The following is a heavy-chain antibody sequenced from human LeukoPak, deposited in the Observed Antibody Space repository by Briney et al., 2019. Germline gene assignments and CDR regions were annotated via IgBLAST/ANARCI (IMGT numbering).Heavy chain of an antibody. Sequence: PGRSLRLSCAASGFTFSSYGMHWVRQAPGKGLEWVAVISYDGSNKYYADSVKGRFTISRDNSKNTLYLQMNSLRAEDTAVYYCAKDRGGSYYFDYFDYWGQGTLVTVSS. CDR1: GFTFSSYG. J-gene: IGHJ4*02. V-gene: IGHV3-30*18. D-gene: IGHD1-26*01. CDR3: AKDRGGSYYFDYFDY. CDR2: ISYDGSNK.